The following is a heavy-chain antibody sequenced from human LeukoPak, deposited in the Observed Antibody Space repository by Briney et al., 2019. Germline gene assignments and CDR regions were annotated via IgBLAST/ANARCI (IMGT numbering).Heavy chain of an antibody. CDR3: AKRSAESSGYSDS. CDR1: GFTFSSYW. J-gene: IGHJ4*02. V-gene: IGHV3-23*01. Sequence: PGGSLRLSCAASGFTFSSYWMSWVRQAPGKGLEWVSAITASGASTDYADSVKGRFTISRDNSKSTLYLQMSSLRAEDTAVYYCAKRSAESSGYSDSWGQGTLVTVSS. D-gene: IGHD6-19*01. CDR2: ITASGAST.